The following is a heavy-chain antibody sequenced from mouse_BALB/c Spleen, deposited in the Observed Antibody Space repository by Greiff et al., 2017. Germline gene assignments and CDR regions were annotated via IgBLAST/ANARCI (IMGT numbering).Heavy chain of an antibody. D-gene: IGHD1-1*01. CDR3: AREGLLRDRVSRYFDV. J-gene: IGHJ1*01. CDR1: GFTFSSYG. V-gene: IGHV5-6-3*01. Sequence: DVQLQESGGGLVQPGGSLKLSCAASGFTFSSYGMSWVRQTPDKRLELVATINSNGGSTYYPDSVKGRFTISRDNAKNTLYLQMSSLTAEDTAMYYCAREGLLRDRVSRYFDVWGAGTTVTVSS. CDR2: INSNGGST.